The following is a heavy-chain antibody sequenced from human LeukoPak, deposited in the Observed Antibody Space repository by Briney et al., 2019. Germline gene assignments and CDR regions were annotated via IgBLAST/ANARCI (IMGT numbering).Heavy chain of an antibody. CDR3: ARALIYDSSGYYLDY. V-gene: IGHV5-51*01. D-gene: IGHD3-22*01. CDR2: VYPHDSDI. CDR1: GYSFTKKW. Sequence: LGESLKISCKGSGYSFTKKWIGWVRQMPGKGLERMGIVYPHDSDIRYSPSFQGQVTISVDKSISTAYLQWSSLKASDTAMYYCARALIYDSSGYYLDYWGQGTLVTVSS. J-gene: IGHJ4*02.